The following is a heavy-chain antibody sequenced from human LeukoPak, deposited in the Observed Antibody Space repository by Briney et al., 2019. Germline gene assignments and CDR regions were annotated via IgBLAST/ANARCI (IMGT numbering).Heavy chain of an antibody. V-gene: IGHV1-18*01. CDR1: GYTYTTVG. D-gene: IGHD6-13*01. CDR3: ARDRGIAEADSFDP. Sequence: ASVKVSSNASGYTYTTVGTSWVRQAPGQGLEWMGWIDTYSGKTNYAQKFQGRVIMTSDTSTSTAYMELRSLRSDDTAVYYCARDRGIAEADSFDPWGQGTLVTVSS. CDR2: IDTYSGKT. J-gene: IGHJ5*02.